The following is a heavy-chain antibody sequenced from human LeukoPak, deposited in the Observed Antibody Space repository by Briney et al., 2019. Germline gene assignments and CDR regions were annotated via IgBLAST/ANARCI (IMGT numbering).Heavy chain of an antibody. J-gene: IGHJ6*03. CDR3: AKESGPYDYAWGSYRLTYYYYYYMDV. CDR1: GFTFSSYG. Sequence: PGRSLRLSCAASGFTFSSYGMHWVRQAPGKGLEWVAVIWYDGSNKYYADSVKGRFTISRDNSKNTLYLQMNSLRAEDTAVYYCAKESGPYDYAWGSYRLTYYYYYYMDVWGKGTTVTVSS. CDR2: IWYDGSNK. V-gene: IGHV3-33*06. D-gene: IGHD3-16*02.